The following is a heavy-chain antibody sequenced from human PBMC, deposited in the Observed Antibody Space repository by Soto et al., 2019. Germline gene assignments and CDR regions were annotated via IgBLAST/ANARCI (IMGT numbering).Heavy chain of an antibody. CDR2: MHYSGST. V-gene: IGHV4-39*07. CDR3: AGSGSYPYYYYYGMDV. Sequence: PSETLSLTCTVSGGSISTSSYYWGWIRQPPGKGPEWIGSMHYSGSTYYNPSLKSRLTIPVDTSKNQFSLKLSSVTAADTAVYYCAGSGSYPYYYYYGMDVWGQGTTVTVSS. CDR1: GGSISTSSYY. J-gene: IGHJ6*02. D-gene: IGHD3-10*01.